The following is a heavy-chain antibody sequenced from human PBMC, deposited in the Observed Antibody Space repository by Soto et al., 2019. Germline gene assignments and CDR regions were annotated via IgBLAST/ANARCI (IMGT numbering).Heavy chain of an antibody. CDR3: AREGSEYYGSGSPGWDAFDI. V-gene: IGHV4-59*01. Sequence: PSETLSLTCTVSGGSISSYYWSWIRQPPGKGLEWMGYIYYSRSTNYNPSLKSRVTISVDTSKNQFSLKLSSVTAADTAVYYCAREGSEYYGSGSPGWDAFDIWGQGTMVTVSS. CDR2: IYYSRST. CDR1: GGSISSYY. J-gene: IGHJ3*02. D-gene: IGHD3-10*01.